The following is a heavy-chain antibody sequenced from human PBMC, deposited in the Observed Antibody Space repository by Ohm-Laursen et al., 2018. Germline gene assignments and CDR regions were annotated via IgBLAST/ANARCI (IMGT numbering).Heavy chain of an antibody. CDR1: GFTFSSSW. CDR3: ARGIRGLSAFDY. D-gene: IGHD3-10*01. Sequence: SLRLSCAASGFTFSSSWMNWVRQAPGKGLVWVSRLNTDGSSTTYADSVKGRFTISRDNAKNTLYLQMNSLRAEDTAVYYCARGIRGLSAFDYWGQGTLVTVSP. J-gene: IGHJ4*02. V-gene: IGHV3-74*01. CDR2: LNTDGSST.